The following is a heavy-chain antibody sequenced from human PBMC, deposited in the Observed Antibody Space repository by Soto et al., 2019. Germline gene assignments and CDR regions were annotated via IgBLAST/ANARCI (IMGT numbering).Heavy chain of an antibody. D-gene: IGHD6-13*01. V-gene: IGHV4-31*03. J-gene: IGHJ4*02. CDR1: GDSMSSGDYY. CDR3: ARDAPGAAPY. Sequence: PSETLSLTCTVSGDSMSSGDYYWNWVRQHREKGLEWIGYINYRGTTFYNPSLKSRIAISADTSKNQFSLRLTSVTAADTAMYFCARDAPGAAPYWGQGTLVTVSS. CDR2: INYRGTT.